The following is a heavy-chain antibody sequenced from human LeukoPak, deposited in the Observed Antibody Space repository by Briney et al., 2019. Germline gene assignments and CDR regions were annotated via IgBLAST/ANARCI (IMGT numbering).Heavy chain of an antibody. CDR3: ASQGSGQGYLNWFDP. J-gene: IGHJ5*02. CDR2: VYPSGST. D-gene: IGHD5-18*01. V-gene: IGHV4-30-4*01. Sequence: SQTLSLTCTVSGVSITNGDYYWSWIRQSPGKGLELIGHVYPSGSTYYNPSLERRVTMSMDTSRNQFSLKLTSVTAADTAVYYCASQGSGQGYLNWFDPWGQGALVTVSS. CDR1: GVSITNGDYY.